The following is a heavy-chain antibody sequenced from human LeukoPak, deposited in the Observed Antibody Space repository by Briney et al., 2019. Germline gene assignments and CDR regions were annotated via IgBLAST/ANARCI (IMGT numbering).Heavy chain of an antibody. CDR3: AKDLGCGDYFNWFDP. CDR2: ISGDGGST. V-gene: IGHV3-43*02. CDR1: GFTFDDYA. J-gene: IGHJ5*02. D-gene: IGHD4-17*01. Sequence: GGSLSLSCAASGFTFDDYAMHWVRQAPGKGLEWVSLISGDGGSTYYADSVKGRFTTSRDNSKNSLYLQMNSLRTEDTALYYCAKDLGCGDYFNWFDPWGQGTLVTVSS.